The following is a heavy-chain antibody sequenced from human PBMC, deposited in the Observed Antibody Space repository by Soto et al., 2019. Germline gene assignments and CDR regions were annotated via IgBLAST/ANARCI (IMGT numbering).Heavy chain of an antibody. CDR1: GYSLTSYW. CDR2: IDPSDSYT. CDR3: ARNPWSSSSRRNYYYGMDV. J-gene: IGHJ6*02. V-gene: IGHV5-10-1*01. D-gene: IGHD6-6*01. Sequence: PGESRTISCKGSGYSLTSYWISWVRQMPGNGLKWMGRIDPSDSYTNYSPSFQGHVTISADKSISTAYLQWSSLRSDDTAVYYCARNPWSSSSRRNYYYGMDVWGQGTTVT.